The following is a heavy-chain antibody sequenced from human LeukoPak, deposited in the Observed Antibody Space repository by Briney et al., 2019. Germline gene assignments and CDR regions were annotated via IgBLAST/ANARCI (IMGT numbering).Heavy chain of an antibody. CDR1: GGSFSSGSYS. CDR2: MYYSGST. D-gene: IGHD5-12*01. J-gene: IGHJ4*02. Sequence: SETLSLTCTVSGGSFSSGSYSWGWIRQPPGKGLEWIGSMYYSGSTYYNPSLKSRVTISVYTSKNHFSLKVSSVTATDTAVYYCARHINQWLRSGYDYWGQGTLVTVSS. V-gene: IGHV4-39*01. CDR3: ARHINQWLRSGYDY.